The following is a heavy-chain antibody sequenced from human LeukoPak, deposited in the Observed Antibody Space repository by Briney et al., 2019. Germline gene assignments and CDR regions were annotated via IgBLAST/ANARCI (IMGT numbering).Heavy chain of an antibody. D-gene: IGHD3-10*01. CDR2: IKEDGSEK. CDR3: AREPHGSGSYYYDGMDV. J-gene: IGHJ6*02. CDR1: RFTFSNYW. Sequence: PGGSLRLSCTASRFTFSNYWMSWVRQAPGKGLEWVANIKEDGSEKYYVDSVKGRFTISRDNAKNSLYLQMSSLRAEDTAVYYCAREPHGSGSYYYDGMDVWGQGTTVTVSS. V-gene: IGHV3-7*01.